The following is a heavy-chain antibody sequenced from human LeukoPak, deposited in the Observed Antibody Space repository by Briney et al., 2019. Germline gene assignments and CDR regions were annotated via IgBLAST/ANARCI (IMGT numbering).Heavy chain of an antibody. D-gene: IGHD2-8*01. V-gene: IGHV5-51*01. Sequence: GESLKISCKGSGYTFTSYWIGSVRQLPGKGLEWMGIVHAGDSDTRYSPSFQGHVTFSADKSISTAYLQWSSLKASDTAIYYCARQGYCAYGRCTPEVGYWGQGTLVTVSS. CDR2: VHAGDSDT. CDR3: ARQGYCAYGRCTPEVGY. J-gene: IGHJ4*02. CDR1: GYTFTSYW.